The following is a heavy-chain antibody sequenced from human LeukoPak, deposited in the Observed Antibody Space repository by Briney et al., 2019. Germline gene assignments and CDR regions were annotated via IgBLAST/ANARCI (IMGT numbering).Heavy chain of an antibody. J-gene: IGHJ4*02. V-gene: IGHV6-1*01. CDR2: AYFRSQWYI. D-gene: IGHD6-19*01. Sequence: TSQTLSLTCAISGDSVSSDRVAWNWIRQSPSRGLEWLGRAYFRSQWYIDYAVSVQSRISINPDTSKNQFSLQLSSVTAEDTAVYYCARSQTTVAFDYWGQGSLVTVSS. CDR3: ARSQTTVAFDY. CDR1: GDSVSSDRVA.